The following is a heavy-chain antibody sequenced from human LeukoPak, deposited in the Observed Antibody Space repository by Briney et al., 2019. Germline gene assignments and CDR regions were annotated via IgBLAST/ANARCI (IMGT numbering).Heavy chain of an antibody. CDR1: GGTFSSYA. J-gene: IGHJ4*02. CDR3: ATSPEVYGGPQNFDY. V-gene: IGHV1-69*05. Sequence: SVKVSCKASGGTFSSYAISWVRRAPGQGLEWMGGIIPIFGTANYAQKFQGRVTITTDESTSTAYMELSSLRSEDTAVYYCATSPEVYGGPQNFDYWGQGTLVTVSS. D-gene: IGHD4-23*01. CDR2: IIPIFGTA.